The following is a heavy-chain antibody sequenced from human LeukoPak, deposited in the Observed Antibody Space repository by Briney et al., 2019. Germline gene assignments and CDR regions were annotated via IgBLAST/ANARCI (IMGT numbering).Heavy chain of an antibody. D-gene: IGHD3-10*01. CDR2: ISGSAGST. J-gene: IGHJ4*02. CDR1: GFTVSNNY. Sequence: PGGSLRLSCAASGFTVSNNYMRWVRQAPGKGLEWVSAISGSAGSTYYADSVKGRFTISRDNSKNTLYLQMNTLRAEDTAVYYCAKRIGSDGSGSYPYYFDYWGQGTLVTVSS. CDR3: AKRIGSDGSGSYPYYFDY. V-gene: IGHV3-23*01.